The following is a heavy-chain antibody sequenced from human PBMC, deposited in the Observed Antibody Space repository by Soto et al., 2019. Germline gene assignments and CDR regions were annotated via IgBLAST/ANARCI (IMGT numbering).Heavy chain of an antibody. CDR2: MSHSGGT. J-gene: IGHJ3*02. V-gene: IGHV4-34*01. CDR3: ARVERGTATTVVDAFDI. CDR1: GGSVSSRSTYY. Sequence: QVQLQQWGAGLLKPSETLSLTCAVYGGSVSSRSTYYWSWIRQPPGKGLEWIGEMSHSGGTHFNPSLRSRVTLPVDPSKNQFSLKRSSVTAADTALYYWARVERGTATTVVDAFDIWGPGTMVTVSS. D-gene: IGHD1-1*01.